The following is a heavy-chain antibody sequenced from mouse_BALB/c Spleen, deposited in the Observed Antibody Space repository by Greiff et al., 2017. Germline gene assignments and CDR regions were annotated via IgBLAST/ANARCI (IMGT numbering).Heavy chain of an antibody. CDR2: ISYDGSN. D-gene: IGHD2-1*01. J-gene: IGHJ4*01. CDR3: AREEGNEAMDY. Sequence: ESGPGLVKPSQSLSLTCSVTGYSITSGYYWNWIRQFPGNKLEWMGYISYDGSNNYNPSLKNRISITRDTSKNQFFLKLNSVTTEDTATYYCAREEGNEAMDYWGQGTSVTVSS. CDR1: GYSITSGYY. V-gene: IGHV3-6*02.